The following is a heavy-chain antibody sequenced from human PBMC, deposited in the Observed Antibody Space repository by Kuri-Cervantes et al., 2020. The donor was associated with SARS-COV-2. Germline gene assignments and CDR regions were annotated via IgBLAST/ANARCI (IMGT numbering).Heavy chain of an antibody. D-gene: IGHD6-19*01. CDR3: ARLRRHNDGWFATGYYMDV. CDR1: GFTFINYN. J-gene: IGHJ6*03. V-gene: IGHV4-34*01. CDR2: INYSGTT. Sequence: GSLRLSCSASGFTFINYNMNWVRQPPGKGLEWIGEINYSGTTNYNPSLKSRVTISVDPSKNLFSLNLTSVTAADTAMYYCARLRRHNDGWFATGYYMDVWGKGTTVTVSS.